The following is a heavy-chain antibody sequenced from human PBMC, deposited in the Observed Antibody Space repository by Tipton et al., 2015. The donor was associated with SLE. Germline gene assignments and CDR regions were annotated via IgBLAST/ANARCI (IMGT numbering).Heavy chain of an antibody. V-gene: IGHV3-53*01. Sequence: GSLRLSCAASGFSVSSNYMNWVRQSPGKGLEWVSVIYSGGTTYYADSVKGRFTISRDNSKNTLYLQMNSLRAEDTAVYYCAKDREWELLSAFDIWGQGTMVTVSS. J-gene: IGHJ3*02. D-gene: IGHD1-26*01. CDR3: AKDREWELLSAFDI. CDR2: IYSGGTT. CDR1: GFSVSSNY.